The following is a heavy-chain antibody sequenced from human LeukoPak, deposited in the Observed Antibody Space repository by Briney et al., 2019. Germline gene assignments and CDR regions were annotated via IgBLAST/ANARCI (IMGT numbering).Heavy chain of an antibody. CDR3: ARDGSGWSVY. Sequence: GGSLRLSCAASGFTFSGYWMSWLRQAPGKGLEWVANINQDGTEKNYVDSVKGRFIISRDNAKNSLYLQMNSLRAEDTAVYYCARDGSGWSVYWGQGTLVTVSS. V-gene: IGHV3-7*01. CDR2: INQDGTEK. D-gene: IGHD6-19*01. CDR1: GFTFSGYW. J-gene: IGHJ4*02.